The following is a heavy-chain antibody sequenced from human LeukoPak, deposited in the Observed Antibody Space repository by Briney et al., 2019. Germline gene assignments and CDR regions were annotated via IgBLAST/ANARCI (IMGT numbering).Heavy chain of an antibody. CDR2: IYYSGST. V-gene: IGHV4-39*01. D-gene: IGHD1-7*01. CDR1: GGTISSSSYY. Sequence: ASETLSLTCTVSGGTISSSSYYWGWIRQPPGKGLEWIGSIYYSGSTYYNPSLKSRVTISVATSKNQFSLKLSSVTAADTAVYYCARHSRWNFYWGQGTLVTVSS. J-gene: IGHJ4*02. CDR3: ARHSRWNFY.